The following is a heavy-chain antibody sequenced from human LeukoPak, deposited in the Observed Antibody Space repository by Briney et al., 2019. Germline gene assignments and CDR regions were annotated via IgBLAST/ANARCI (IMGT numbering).Heavy chain of an antibody. Sequence: GGSLRLSCAASGFSFSSYGMRWVRQTPGKGLEWVAVISHDGNNKYYADSVKGRFTISRDNSKNTLYLQMSSLTPEDTAVYYCAKDSEAVAANGGFDYWGQGTLVTVSS. D-gene: IGHD6-19*01. CDR1: GFSFSSYG. CDR2: ISHDGNNK. V-gene: IGHV3-30*18. J-gene: IGHJ4*02. CDR3: AKDSEAVAANGGFDY.